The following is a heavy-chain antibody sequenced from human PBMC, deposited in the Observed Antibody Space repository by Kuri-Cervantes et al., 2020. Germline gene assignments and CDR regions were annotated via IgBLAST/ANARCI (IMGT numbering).Heavy chain of an antibody. CDR2: ISAYNSNT. Sequence: ASVKVSCKASGYTFTSYGISWVRQAPGQGLEWMGWISAYNSNTNYAQKLQGRVTMTTDTSTSTAYMELRSLRSDGTAVYYCARDEPSGYYKTHTGGMDVWGQGTTVTVSS. CDR3: ARDEPSGYYKTHTGGMDV. V-gene: IGHV1-18*01. J-gene: IGHJ6*02. CDR1: GYTFTSYG. D-gene: IGHD3-22*01.